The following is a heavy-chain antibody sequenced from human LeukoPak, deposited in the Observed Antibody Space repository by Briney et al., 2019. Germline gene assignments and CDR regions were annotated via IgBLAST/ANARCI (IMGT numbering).Heavy chain of an antibody. D-gene: IGHD5-18*01. J-gene: IGHJ4*02. CDR1: GYSFTSYW. CDR2: IYPGDSDT. Sequence: GESLKISCKGPGYSFTSYWIGWVRQMPGKGLEWMGIIYPGDSDTRYSPSFQGQVTISADKSISTAYLQWSSLKASDTAMYYCARQPRRGYSYGYSPVDYWGQGTLVTVSS. V-gene: IGHV5-51*01. CDR3: ARQPRRGYSYGYSPVDY.